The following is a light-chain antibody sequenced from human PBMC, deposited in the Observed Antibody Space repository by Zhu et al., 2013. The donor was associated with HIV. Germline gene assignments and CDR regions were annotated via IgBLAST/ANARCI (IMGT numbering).Light chain of an antibody. Sequence: SYELTQPPSVSVSPGQTVTITCSGDKLGDKYACWYQQKPGQSPVVVIYQDSRRPSGIPERFSGSNSGNTATLTISGTQAVDEADYYCQAWDSSTGLYVFGTGTRVTVL. V-gene: IGLV3-1*01. CDR3: QAWDSSTGLYV. J-gene: IGLJ1*01. CDR1: KLGDKY. CDR2: QDS.